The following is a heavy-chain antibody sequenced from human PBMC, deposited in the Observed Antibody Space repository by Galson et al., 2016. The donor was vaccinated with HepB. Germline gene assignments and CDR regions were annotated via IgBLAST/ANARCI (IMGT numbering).Heavy chain of an antibody. J-gene: IGHJ4*03. CDR2: ISGDGVT. CDR3: ARRRGNTNFDY. CDR1: EFTVSDNY. V-gene: IGHV3-53*01. D-gene: IGHD3-10*01. Sequence: SLRLSCAASEFTVSDNYMSWVRQAPGKGLEWVSLISGDGVTYYADSVKGRFTISRDHSDNSLYLQMNSLRAEDTAVYYCARRRGNTNFDYWGRGTVVAVSS.